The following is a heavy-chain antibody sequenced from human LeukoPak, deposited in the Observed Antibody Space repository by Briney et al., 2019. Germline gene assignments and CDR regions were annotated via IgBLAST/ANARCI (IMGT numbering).Heavy chain of an antibody. V-gene: IGHV4-39*01. CDR1: GGSISSSSYY. J-gene: IGHJ4*02. CDR2: IYYSGST. CDR3: AKGASSYYDFWSGYYHFDY. D-gene: IGHD3-3*01. Sequence: NPSETLSLTCTVSGGSISSSSYYWGWIRQPPGKGLEWIGSIYYSGSTYYNPSLKSRVTISVDTSKNQFSLKLSSVTAADTAVYYCAKGASSYYDFWSGYYHFDYWGQGTLVTVSS.